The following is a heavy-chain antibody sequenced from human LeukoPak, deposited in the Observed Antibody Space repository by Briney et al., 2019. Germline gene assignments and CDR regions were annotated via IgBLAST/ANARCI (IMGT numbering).Heavy chain of an antibody. J-gene: IGHJ4*02. V-gene: IGHV4-34*01. CDR1: GGSFSGYY. CDR3: ARVRYYFDY. Sequence: SETLSLTCAVYGGSFSGYYWSWIRQPPGKGLEWIGEINHSGSTNYNPSLKSRVTISVDTSKNQFSLKLSSVTAADTAVYYCARVRYYFDYWGQGTLVTVSS. CDR2: INHSGST.